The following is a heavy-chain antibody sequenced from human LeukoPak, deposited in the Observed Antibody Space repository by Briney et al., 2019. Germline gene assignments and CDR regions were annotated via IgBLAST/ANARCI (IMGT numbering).Heavy chain of an antibody. CDR3: AKDRHSYVNYAMDV. CDR2: ISYDGSNK. J-gene: IGHJ6*02. CDR1: GFTFSSSG. D-gene: IGHD5-18*01. Sequence: PGGSLRLSCAASGFTFSSSGMHWVRQAPGKGLEWVAVISYDGSNKYYADSVRGRFTISRDNSKNTLYLQMNGLRGDDAAVYYCAKDRHSYVNYAMDVWGQGTTVTVSS. V-gene: IGHV3-30*18.